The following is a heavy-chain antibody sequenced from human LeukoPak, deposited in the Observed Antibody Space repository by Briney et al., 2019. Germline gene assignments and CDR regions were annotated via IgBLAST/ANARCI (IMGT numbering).Heavy chain of an antibody. CDR3: TKGQGPSIFYYMDV. J-gene: IGHJ6*03. CDR1: GFSFDDYA. V-gene: IGHV3-9*03. Sequence: GGSLRLSCAASGFSFDDYAMHWVRQAPGKGLELVSGISWNSDSIAYADSVKGRFTISRANAKNSLFLQVNSLRTEDMALYSCTKGQGPSIFYYMDVWGKGTTVTVSS. CDR2: ISWNSDSI.